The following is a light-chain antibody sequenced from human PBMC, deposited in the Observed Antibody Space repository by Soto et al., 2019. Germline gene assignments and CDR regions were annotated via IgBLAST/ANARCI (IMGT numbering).Light chain of an antibody. V-gene: IGKV3-15*01. CDR1: QNIYSN. J-gene: IGKJ5*01. CDR3: QQRSNWPGIT. Sequence: IVMTQSPATLSVSPGERATFSCRASQNIYSNIAWYQQRPGQAPRLLIYRASTRATGVPARFSGSGSGTEFTLTISSLQSEDFAVYYCQQRSNWPGITFGQGTRLEI. CDR2: RAS.